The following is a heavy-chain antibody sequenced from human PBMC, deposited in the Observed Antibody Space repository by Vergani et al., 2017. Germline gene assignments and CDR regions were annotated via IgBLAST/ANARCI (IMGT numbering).Heavy chain of an antibody. CDR1: GLTFSSYG. CDR2: ISYDGSNK. D-gene: IGHD4-17*01. Sequence: QVQLVESGGGVVQPGRSLSLSCAASGLTFSSYGMHWVRQAPGKGLEWVAVISYDGSNKYYADSVKGRFTISRDNSKNTLYLQMNSLRAEDTAVYYCAKDGSVNDYGDYYYGMDVWGQGTTVTVSS. V-gene: IGHV3-30*18. J-gene: IGHJ6*02. CDR3: AKDGSVNDYGDYYYGMDV.